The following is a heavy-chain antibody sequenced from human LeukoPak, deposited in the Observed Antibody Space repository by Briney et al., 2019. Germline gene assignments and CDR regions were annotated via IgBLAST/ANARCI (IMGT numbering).Heavy chain of an antibody. V-gene: IGHV4-59*12. J-gene: IGHJ4*02. CDR3: ARLRSWSSSGPLDY. Sequence: SETLSLTCTVSGGSISSYYWSWTRQPPGKGLEWIAYISDIGSINYNPSLKSRVTISLDTSKNQFSLKLSSVTAADTAVYYCARLRSWSSSGPLDYWGQGILVTVSS. CDR1: GGSISSYY. D-gene: IGHD3-10*01. CDR2: ISDIGSI.